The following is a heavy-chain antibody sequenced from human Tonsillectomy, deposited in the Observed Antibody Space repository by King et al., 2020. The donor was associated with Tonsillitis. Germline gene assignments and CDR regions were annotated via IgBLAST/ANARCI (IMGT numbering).Heavy chain of an antibody. CDR2: LKYDGCNK. V-gene: IGHV3-30*01. D-gene: IGHD3-16*01. CDR3: ARGDYDYVWGSLDY. Sequence: VQLVESGGGVVQPERSLRLSCAASGFTFSIYAVHWVGQVSGKGLDWGAGLKYDGCNKSYADSVNGRFTISRDTSKNTLYLQMNSLRAEDTAVYYCARGDYDYVWGSLDYWGQGTLVTVSS. J-gene: IGHJ4*02. CDR1: GFTFSIYA.